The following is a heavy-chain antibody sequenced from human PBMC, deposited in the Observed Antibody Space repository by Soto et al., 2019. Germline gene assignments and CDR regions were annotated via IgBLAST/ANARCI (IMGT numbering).Heavy chain of an antibody. CDR1: GGSFSCYY. CDR2: INHSGST. D-gene: IGHD2-15*01. Sequence: LSLTCSVYGGSFSCYYWSWIRQPPGKGLEWIGEINHSGSTNYNPSLKSRVTISVDTSKNQFSLKLSSVTAADTAVYYCARIGYSFSGWFDPWGQGTLVTVSS. J-gene: IGHJ5*02. CDR3: ARIGYSFSGWFDP. V-gene: IGHV4-34*01.